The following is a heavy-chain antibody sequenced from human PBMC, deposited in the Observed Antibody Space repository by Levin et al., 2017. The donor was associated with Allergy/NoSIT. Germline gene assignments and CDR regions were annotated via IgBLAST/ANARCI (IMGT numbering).Heavy chain of an antibody. CDR1: GFTLNSDA. CDR2: ISGDTTTT. V-gene: IGHV3-23*01. D-gene: IGHD4-17*01. Sequence: GGSLRLSCAASGFTLNSDAMSWVRQAPGRGLEWVSTISGDTTTTHYRDSVKGRFTISRDNSKNTLYLQMNSLRDDDTAIYFCAKQPDHTVTVVWGQGTLVTVSS. J-gene: IGHJ4*01. CDR3: AKQPDHTVTVV.